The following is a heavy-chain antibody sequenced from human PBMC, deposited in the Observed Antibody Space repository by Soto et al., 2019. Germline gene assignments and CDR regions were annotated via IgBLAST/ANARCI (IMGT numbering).Heavy chain of an antibody. Sequence: QVQLVESGGGVVQPGRSLRLSCAASGFTFSSYGMHWVRQAPGKGLEWVAVISYDGSNKYYADSVKGRFTISRDNSKNTLYLQMNSLRAEDTAVYYCAKDRAMIVVVIAFDIWGQGTMVTVSS. CDR2: ISYDGSNK. CDR1: GFTFSSYG. D-gene: IGHD3-22*01. V-gene: IGHV3-30*18. CDR3: AKDRAMIVVVIAFDI. J-gene: IGHJ3*02.